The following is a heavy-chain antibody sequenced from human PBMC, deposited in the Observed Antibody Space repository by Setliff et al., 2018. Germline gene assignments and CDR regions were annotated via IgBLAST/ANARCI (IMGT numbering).Heavy chain of an antibody. Sequence: SETLSLTCTVSGGSISSHYWSWIRQPPGKGLEWIGYIARSGGTYYNPSLKSRVTMSVDTSENRFSLNLTSVTAADTAVYYCARDADNWGQGTLVTVSS. CDR3: ARDADN. CDR1: GGSISSHY. V-gene: IGHV4-59*04. CDR2: IARSGGT. J-gene: IGHJ4*02.